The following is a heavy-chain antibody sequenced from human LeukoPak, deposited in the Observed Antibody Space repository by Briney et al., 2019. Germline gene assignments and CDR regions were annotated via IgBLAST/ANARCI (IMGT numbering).Heavy chain of an antibody. D-gene: IGHD5-12*01. V-gene: IGHV4-39*01. CDR1: GVSISSSSYY. CDR3: AREERDSGDAFDI. J-gene: IGHJ3*02. Sequence: SETLSLTFSVSGVSISSSSYYWGWIRQPPGKGLEWIGSIYYSGSTYYNPSLKRRVTISVDTSKNQFSLKLSSVTAADTAVYYCAREERDSGDAFDIWGQGTMVTVCS. CDR2: IYYSGST.